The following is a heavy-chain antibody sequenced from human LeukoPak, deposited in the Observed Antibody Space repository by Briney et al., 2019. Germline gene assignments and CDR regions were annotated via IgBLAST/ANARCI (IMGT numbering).Heavy chain of an antibody. J-gene: IGHJ5*02. CDR1: GFNFSNAW. CDR3: TTEAGT. V-gene: IGHV3-15*01. Sequence: GSLKISCAASGFNFSNAWISWVRPASGEGLEWVGRIKSKTDGGTTDYAAPVKGRFTISRDDSKNTLYLQMNSLKTEDTAVYYCTTEAGTWGQGTLVTVSS. CDR2: IKSKTDGGTT.